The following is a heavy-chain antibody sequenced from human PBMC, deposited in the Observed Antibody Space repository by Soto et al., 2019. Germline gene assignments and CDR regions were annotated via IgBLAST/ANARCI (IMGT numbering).Heavy chain of an antibody. CDR3: ARDRDPDGIWTFDS. J-gene: IGHJ4*02. D-gene: IGHD3-9*01. Sequence: GGSLXLSCATSGFXLDRYTMGWVRQAPGKGLEWVAESYSTGGTEYADSVKGRFTIFRDKSKSTLFLQMNNLGVGDTALYYCARDRDPDGIWTFDSWGQGTLVTVSS. CDR1: GFXLDRYT. V-gene: IGHV3-23*01. CDR2: SYSTGGT.